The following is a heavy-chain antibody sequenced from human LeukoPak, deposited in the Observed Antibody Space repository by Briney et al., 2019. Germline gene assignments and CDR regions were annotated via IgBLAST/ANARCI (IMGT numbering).Heavy chain of an antibody. Sequence: SETLSLTCTVSGGFIRSSSYYWGWIRQPPGKGLEWIGSIYYSGSTYYNPSLKSRVTISVDTSKNQFSLKLSSVTAADTAVYYCARTSGYSYGYALFDYWGQGTLVTVSS. D-gene: IGHD5-18*01. CDR2: IYYSGST. J-gene: IGHJ4*02. V-gene: IGHV4-39*01. CDR1: GGFIRSSSYY. CDR3: ARTSGYSYGYALFDY.